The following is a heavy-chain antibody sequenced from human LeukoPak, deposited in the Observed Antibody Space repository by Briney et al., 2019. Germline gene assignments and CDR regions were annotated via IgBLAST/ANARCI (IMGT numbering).Heavy chain of an antibody. V-gene: IGHV4-59*12. J-gene: IGHJ4*02. CDR1: GDSISHYY. D-gene: IGHD4/OR15-4a*01. CDR3: ASAPNMYYFDH. CDR2: VDYSGST. Sequence: SETLSLTCTSSGDSISHYYWSWIRHSPGGGLEWIGYVDYSGSTNYNPSLKSRVTISGDTSKKQFSLGLSSVTAADTAVYYCASAPNMYYFDHWGQGALVTVSS.